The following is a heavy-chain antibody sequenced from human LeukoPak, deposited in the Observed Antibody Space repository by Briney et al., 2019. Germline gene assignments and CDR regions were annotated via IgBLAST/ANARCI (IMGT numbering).Heavy chain of an antibody. V-gene: IGHV1-2*02. CDR3: ARSSVVTAMVHLDY. Sequence: ASVKVSCKASGYTFTGYYMHWVRQAPGQGLEWMGWINPNSGGTNYAQKFQGRVTMTRDTSISTAYMELSRLRSEDTAVYYCARSSVVTAMVHLDYWGQGTLVTVSS. D-gene: IGHD2-21*02. CDR2: INPNSGGT. J-gene: IGHJ4*02. CDR1: GYTFTGYY.